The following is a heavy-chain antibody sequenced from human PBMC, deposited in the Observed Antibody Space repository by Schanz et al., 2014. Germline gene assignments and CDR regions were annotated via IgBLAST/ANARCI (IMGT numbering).Heavy chain of an antibody. CDR2: IKSDGSSA. V-gene: IGHV3-74*02. CDR1: GFTFSSYW. CDR3: ARGGPAYYFDD. Sequence: EVQLVESGGGVVQPGRSLRLSCAASGFTFSSYWMHWVRQVPGKGLVWVSRIKSDGSSASYADSVKGRFTISRDNAKNSLFLQMNSLRAEDTAVYYCARGGPAYYFDDWGQGTLVTVSS. J-gene: IGHJ4*02.